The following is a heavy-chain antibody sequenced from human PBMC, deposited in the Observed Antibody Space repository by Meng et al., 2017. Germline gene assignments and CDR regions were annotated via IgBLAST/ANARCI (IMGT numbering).Heavy chain of an antibody. CDR2: ITSKLNSFAT. CDR1: GVTFSGSD. Sequence: QRVESGGGLVQPGGALKLSCAVRGVTFSGSDIHWVRQASGKGLEWVGRITSKLNSFATAYPASLKGRFTISRDDSKNTAYLQMNSLMTEDTALYYCTMYTRGHIWGQGTMVTVSS. V-gene: IGHV3-73*02. CDR3: TMYTRGHI. J-gene: IGHJ3*02. D-gene: IGHD6-19*01.